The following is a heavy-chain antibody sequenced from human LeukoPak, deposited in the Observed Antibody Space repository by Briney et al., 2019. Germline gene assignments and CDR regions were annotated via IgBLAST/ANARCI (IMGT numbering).Heavy chain of an antibody. CDR1: GGSISSGDYY. Sequence: LSLTCTVSGGSISSGDYYWSWIRQAPGKGLEWVSYISSSSSTIYYADSVKGRFTISRDNAKNSLYLQMNSLRDEDTAVYYCARDLDYYGSGFEDAFDIWGQGTMVTVSS. CDR2: ISSSSSTI. D-gene: IGHD3-10*01. J-gene: IGHJ3*02. CDR3: ARDLDYYGSGFEDAFDI. V-gene: IGHV3-11*04.